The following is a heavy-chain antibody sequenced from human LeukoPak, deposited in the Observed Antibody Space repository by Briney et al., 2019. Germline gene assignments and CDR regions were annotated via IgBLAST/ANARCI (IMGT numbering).Heavy chain of an antibody. Sequence: ASVKVSCKASGSTFTSYGFSWVRQAPGQGLEWMGWISGYNGNTNYAQKLQGRVTMNTDTSTSTAYMEMRSLISDDTAIYYCATFSSSWCYFDYWGQGTLVTVSS. CDR1: GSTFTSYG. D-gene: IGHD6-13*01. CDR3: ATFSSSWCYFDY. CDR2: ISGYNGNT. J-gene: IGHJ4*02. V-gene: IGHV1-18*01.